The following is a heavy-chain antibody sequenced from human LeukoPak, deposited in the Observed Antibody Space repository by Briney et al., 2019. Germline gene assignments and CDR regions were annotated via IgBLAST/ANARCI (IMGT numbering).Heavy chain of an antibody. CDR2: INPSGGST. D-gene: IGHD6-19*01. CDR1: GYTFTSYG. Sequence: ASVKVSCKASGYTFTSYGISWVRQAPGQGLEWMGIINPSGGSTSYAQKFQGRVTMTRDTSTSTVYMELSSLRSEDTAVYYCARERRIAVAGIKGLAGYFDYWGQGTLVTVSS. V-gene: IGHV1-46*01. J-gene: IGHJ4*02. CDR3: ARERRIAVAGIKGLAGYFDY.